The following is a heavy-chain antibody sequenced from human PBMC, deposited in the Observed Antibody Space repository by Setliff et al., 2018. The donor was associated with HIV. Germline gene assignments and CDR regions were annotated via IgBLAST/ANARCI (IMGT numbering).Heavy chain of an antibody. J-gene: IGHJ5*02. CDR3: ARYYYDSSGYINWFDP. CDR1: GGSITRGSYY. Sequence: SETLSLTCSVSGGSITRGSYYWTWIRQPAGKGLEWIGHAYTTGTTNYSPSLKSRVTISLDTSKNQVSLKLSSVTAADTAVYYCARYYYDSSGYINWFDPWGQGTVVTVSS. V-gene: IGHV4-61*09. CDR2: AYTTGTT. D-gene: IGHD3-22*01.